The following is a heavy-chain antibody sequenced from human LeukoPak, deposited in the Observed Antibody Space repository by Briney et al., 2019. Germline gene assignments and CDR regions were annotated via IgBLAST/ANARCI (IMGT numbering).Heavy chain of an antibody. Sequence: GGSLRLSCAASGFTFSSYAMSWVRQAPEKGLEWVSGISGSGGSTYYADSVKGRFTISRDNSKNTLYLQMNSLRAEDTAVYYCAKAADYSGIYYFDYWGQGTLVTVSS. V-gene: IGHV3-23*01. CDR1: GFTFSSYA. CDR3: AKAADYSGIYYFDY. D-gene: IGHD2-15*01. CDR2: ISGSGGST. J-gene: IGHJ4*02.